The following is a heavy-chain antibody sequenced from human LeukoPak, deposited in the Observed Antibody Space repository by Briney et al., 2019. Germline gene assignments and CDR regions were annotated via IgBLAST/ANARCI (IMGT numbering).Heavy chain of an antibody. CDR2: INPNSGGT. V-gene: IGHV1-2*02. D-gene: IGHD5-18*01. CDR1: GYTFTGYY. J-gene: IGHJ4*02. CDR3: ARDQRGYSYGWGIDY. Sequence: ASVKVSYKASGYTFTGYYMHWVRQAPGQGLEWMGWINPNSGGTNYAQKFQGRVTMTRDTSISTAYMELSRLRSDDTAVYYCARDQRGYSYGWGIDYWGQGTLVTVSS.